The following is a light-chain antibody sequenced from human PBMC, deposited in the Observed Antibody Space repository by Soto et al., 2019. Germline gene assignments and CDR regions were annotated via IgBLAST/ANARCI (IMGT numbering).Light chain of an antibody. CDR1: QSISRY. CDR2: AAS. J-gene: IGKJ4*01. CDR3: QQSHTPPLT. V-gene: IGKV1-39*01. Sequence: DIQMTQSPSPLSASVGDRVTVTGRASQSISRYLNWYQQKPGNAPKLLIYAASNLQSGVPSRFSGSGSGTDFTLTISSLHPEDFATYFCQQSHTPPLTCGGGTKVEIQ.